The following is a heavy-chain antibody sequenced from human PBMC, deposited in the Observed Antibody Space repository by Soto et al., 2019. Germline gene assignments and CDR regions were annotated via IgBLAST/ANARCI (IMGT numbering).Heavy chain of an antibody. V-gene: IGHV4-34*01. CDR3: ARGAVKTRLVIIRKEYYYYGMDV. J-gene: IGHJ6*02. Sequence: SETLSLTCAVYGGSFSGYYWSWIRQPPGKGLEWIGEINHSGSTNYNPSLKSRVTISVDTSKNQFSLKLSSVTAADTAVYYCARGAVKTRLVIIRKEYYYYGMDVWGQGTTVTVSS. CDR2: INHSGST. D-gene: IGHD3-9*01. CDR1: GGSFSGYY.